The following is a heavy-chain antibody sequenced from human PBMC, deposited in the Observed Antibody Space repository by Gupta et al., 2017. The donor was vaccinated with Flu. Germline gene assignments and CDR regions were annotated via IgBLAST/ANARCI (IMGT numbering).Heavy chain of an antibody. CDR3: AREGRFCSGTSCYLFDY. V-gene: IGHV3-64*02. Sequence: PGKGLEYVSAISSNGLDTYYADSVKGRFTISRDNPRNTLYLQMGSLRPDDKAVYYCAREGRFCSGTSCYLFDYWGQGSLVTVSS. D-gene: IGHD2-2*01. CDR2: ISSNGLDT. J-gene: IGHJ4*02.